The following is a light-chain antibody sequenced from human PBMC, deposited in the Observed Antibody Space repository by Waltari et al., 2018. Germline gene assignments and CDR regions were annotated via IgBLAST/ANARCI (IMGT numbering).Light chain of an antibody. J-gene: IGLJ2*01. CDR1: NIGDKR. CDR3: QVWDRDGEYVV. Sequence: YVLTQPPSVSVATGQTARITCEGNNIGDKRVHWYQQKPGQAPVLVVHDDCDRPAGIPVRFSASNSGYAATLTISRVEVDDGADYYCQVWDRDGEYVVFGGGTKLTV. V-gene: IGLV3-21*02. CDR2: DDC.